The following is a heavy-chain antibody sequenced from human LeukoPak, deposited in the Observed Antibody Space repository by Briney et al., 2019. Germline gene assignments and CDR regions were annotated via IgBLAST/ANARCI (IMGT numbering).Heavy chain of an antibody. Sequence: PGGSLRLSCAASGFTFNAYVMHWVRQAPGKGLEWVAVMSYDGTNQNYADSVKGRFTISRDNSKNTLYMQMNSLRAEDTAVYYCARDPRTSGYFFDYWGQGTLVTVSS. CDR1: GFTFNAYV. D-gene: IGHD3-22*01. V-gene: IGHV3-30*04. CDR2: MSYDGTNQ. J-gene: IGHJ4*02. CDR3: ARDPRTSGYFFDY.